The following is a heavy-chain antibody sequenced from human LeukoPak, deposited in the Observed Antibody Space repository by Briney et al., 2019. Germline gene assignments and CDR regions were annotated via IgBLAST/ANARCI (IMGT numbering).Heavy chain of an antibody. CDR3: ARADRVEMAKID. V-gene: IGHV1-69*04. Sequence: ASVKVSCKASGGTFSSYAISWVRQAPGQGLEWMGRIIPILGIANYAQKFQGRVTITADKSTSTAYMELSSLRSEDTAVYYCARADRVEMAKIDWGQGTLVTVSS. D-gene: IGHD5-24*01. J-gene: IGHJ4*02. CDR2: IIPILGIA. CDR1: GGTFSSYA.